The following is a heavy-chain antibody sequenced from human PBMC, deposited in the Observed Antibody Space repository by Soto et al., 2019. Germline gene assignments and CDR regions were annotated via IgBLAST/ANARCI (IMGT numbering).Heavy chain of an antibody. CDR1: GGAISSYY. Sequence: SETLCLTCTVAGGAISSYYWSWIRQPPGKGLEWIGYIYYSGSTSYNPSLKSRVTISVDTSKNQFSLKLSSVTAADTAVYYCARVLDGSGSYYIHYYYGMDVWGQGTTVTVSS. J-gene: IGHJ6*02. V-gene: IGHV4-59*01. CDR3: ARVLDGSGSYYIHYYYGMDV. CDR2: IYYSGST. D-gene: IGHD3-10*01.